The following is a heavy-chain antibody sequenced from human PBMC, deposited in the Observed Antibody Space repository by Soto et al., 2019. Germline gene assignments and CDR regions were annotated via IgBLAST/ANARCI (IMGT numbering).Heavy chain of an antibody. V-gene: IGHV1-69*01. CDR3: ACWLPPNYYYYYGMDV. CDR1: GGTFSSYA. Sequence: GASVKVSCKASGGTFSSYAISWVRQAPGQGLEWMGGIIPIFGTANYAQKFQGRVTITADESTSTAYMELSSLRSEDTAVYYCACWLPPNYYYYYGMDVWGQGTTVTVS. CDR2: IIPIFGTA. D-gene: IGHD5-12*01. J-gene: IGHJ6*02.